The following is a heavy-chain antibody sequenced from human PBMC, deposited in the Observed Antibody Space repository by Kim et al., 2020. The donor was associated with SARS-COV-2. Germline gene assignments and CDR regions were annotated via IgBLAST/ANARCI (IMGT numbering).Heavy chain of an antibody. CDR3: AREGGGSSGWSWFDP. CDR1: GFTFSSYS. Sequence: GWSLRLSCAASGFTFSSYSMNWVRQAPGKGLEWVSSISSSSSYIYYADSVKGRFTISRDNAKNSLYLQMNSLRAEDTAVYYCAREGGGSSGWSWFDPWGQGTLVTVSS. V-gene: IGHV3-21*01. J-gene: IGHJ5*02. D-gene: IGHD6-19*01. CDR2: ISSSSSYI.